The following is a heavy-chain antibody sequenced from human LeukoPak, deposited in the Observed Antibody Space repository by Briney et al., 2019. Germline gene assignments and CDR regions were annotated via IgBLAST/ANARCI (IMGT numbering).Heavy chain of an antibody. CDR2: ISAYNGNT. D-gene: IGHD2-15*01. J-gene: IGHJ4*02. CDR3: ARDEDIVVVVAATSASDY. Sequence: ASVKVSCKASGYTFTSYYMHWVRQAPGQGLEWMGWISAYNGNTNYAQKLQGRVTMTTDTSTSTAYMELRSLRSDDTAVYYCARDEDIVVVVAATSASDYWGQGTLVTVSS. V-gene: IGHV1-18*04. CDR1: GYTFTSYY.